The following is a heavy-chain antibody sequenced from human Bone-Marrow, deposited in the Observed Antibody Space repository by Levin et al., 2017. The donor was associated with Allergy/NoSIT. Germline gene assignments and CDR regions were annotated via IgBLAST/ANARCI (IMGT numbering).Heavy chain of an antibody. V-gene: IGHV2-5*02. CDR3: AHANYDVYDYAMDV. CDR1: GFSLSTSGVG. Sequence: SGPTLVKPTQTLTLTCTFSGFSLSTSGVGVGWIRQPPGKALEWLALIYWDDDKRYSPSLKSRLTITKDTSKNEVVLTMTNMDPVDTATYYCAHANYDVYDYAMDVWGQGTTVTVSS. CDR2: IYWDDDK. J-gene: IGHJ6*02. D-gene: IGHD3-3*01.